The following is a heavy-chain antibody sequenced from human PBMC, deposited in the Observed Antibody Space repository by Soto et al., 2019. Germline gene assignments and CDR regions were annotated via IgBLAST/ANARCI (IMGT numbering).Heavy chain of an antibody. CDR2: ISGSGGST. V-gene: IGHV3-23*01. Sequence: GGSLRLSCAASGFTFSSYAMSWVRQAPGKGLEWVSAISGSGGSTYYADSVKGRFTISRDNSKNTLYLQMNSLRAEDTAVYYCAKAGLGIDSYYYGMDVWGQGTTVTVSS. J-gene: IGHJ6*02. CDR1: GFTFSSYA. D-gene: IGHD7-27*01. CDR3: AKAGLGIDSYYYGMDV.